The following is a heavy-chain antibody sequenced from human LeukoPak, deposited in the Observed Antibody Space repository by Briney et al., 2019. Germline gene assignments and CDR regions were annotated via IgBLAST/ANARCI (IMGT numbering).Heavy chain of an antibody. D-gene: IGHD1-26*01. CDR1: GGTFSSYA. V-gene: IGHV1-2*02. J-gene: IGHJ4*02. Sequence: ASVKVSCKASGGTFSSYAISWVRQAPGQGLEWMGWINPNSGGTNYAQKFQGRVTMTRDTSISTAYMELSRLRSDDTAVYYCARDREWELPDYWGQGTLVTVSS. CDR3: ARDREWELPDY. CDR2: INPNSGGT.